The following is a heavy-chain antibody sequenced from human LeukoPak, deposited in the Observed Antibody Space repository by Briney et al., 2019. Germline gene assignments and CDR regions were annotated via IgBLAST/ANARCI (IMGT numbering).Heavy chain of an antibody. V-gene: IGHV4-38-2*02. CDR3: ARRWATSYYYYYMDG. J-gene: IGHJ6*03. D-gene: IGHD1-26*01. CDR1: GYSITSNYY. Sequence: PSETLSPACTVSGYSITSNYYWGWIRQPPGKGLEWIGSISHGGSSYYNPSLKSRVTISVDTSKNQFSLNLSSVTAADTAVYYCARRWATSYYYYYMDGWGKGNTVTISS. CDR2: ISHGGSS.